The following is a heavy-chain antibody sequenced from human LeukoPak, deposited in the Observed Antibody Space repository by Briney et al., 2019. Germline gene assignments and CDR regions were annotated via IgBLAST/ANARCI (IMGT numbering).Heavy chain of an antibody. CDR2: ISSGGTSI. J-gene: IGHJ4*02. V-gene: IGHV3-11*01. D-gene: IGHD3-10*01. Sequence: PGGSLRLSCAASGFTFSDHYMSWIRQAPGKRLEWVSYISSGGTSIYYADSVKGRFTISRDNAKSSLYLQLNSLRADDTAVYLCARGASGSYYSEYYFGLWGQGTLVTVSS. CDR3: ARGASGSYYSEYYFGL. CDR1: GFTFSDHY.